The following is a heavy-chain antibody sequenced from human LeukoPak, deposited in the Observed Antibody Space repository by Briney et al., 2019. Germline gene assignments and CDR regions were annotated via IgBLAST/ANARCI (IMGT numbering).Heavy chain of an antibody. J-gene: IGHJ6*03. Sequence: ASSKVSCNASCDSFTTYDMSWVRQDPGQRLEWVVWISAYNGNTNYSQKLQGGVTMITDTSTSTAYVELRSLSSEDTAVYYCARAAGGYYQLSYYYYYMDVWGKGTPVTVSS. CDR3: ARAAGGYYQLSYYYYYMDV. V-gene: IGHV1-18*01. D-gene: IGHD3-3*01. CDR1: CDSFTTYD. CDR2: ISAYNGNT.